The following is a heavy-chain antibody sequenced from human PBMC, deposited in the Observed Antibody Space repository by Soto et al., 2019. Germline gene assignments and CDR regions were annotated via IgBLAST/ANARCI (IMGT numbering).Heavy chain of an antibody. J-gene: IGHJ3*02. CDR3: ARDSLVRGVSGAFDI. CDR1: GFTFSSYS. D-gene: IGHD3-10*01. CDR2: ISSSSSYI. V-gene: IGHV3-21*01. Sequence: GSLRLSCAASGFTFSSYSMNWVRQAPGKGLEWVSSISSSSSYIYYADSVKGRFTISRDNAKNSLYLQMNSLRAEDTAVYYCARDSLVRGVSGAFDIWGQGTMVTVSS.